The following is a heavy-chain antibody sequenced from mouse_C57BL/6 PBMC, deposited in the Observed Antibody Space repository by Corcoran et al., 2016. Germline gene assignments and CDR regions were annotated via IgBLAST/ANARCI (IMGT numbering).Heavy chain of an antibody. D-gene: IGHD1-1*02. V-gene: IGHV9-3*01. CDR3: APLWGFAY. J-gene: IGHJ3*01. CDR1: GYTFTTYG. CDR2: INTYSGVP. Sequence: QIQLVQSGPELKKPGETVKISCKASGYTFTTYGMSWVKQAPGKGLKWMGWINTYSGVPTHADDFKGRFAFSLETSASTAYLQINNLKNEDTATYFCAPLWGFAYWGQGTLVTVSA.